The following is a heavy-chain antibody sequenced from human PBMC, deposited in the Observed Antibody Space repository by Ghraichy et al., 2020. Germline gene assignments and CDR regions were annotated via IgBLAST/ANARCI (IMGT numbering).Heavy chain of an antibody. CDR2: IDSEGSGI. D-gene: IGHD3-10*01. CDR1: GFSFSSYG. CDR3: AGDYFGPGTYFDYGMDV. J-gene: IGHJ6*01. V-gene: IGHV3-74*01. Sequence: LSLTCVASGFSFSSYGMNWVRQAPGKGLLWVSRIDSEGSGISYADSVEGRFTISRDNAESTVYLQMNSLRVEDTAVYYRAGDYFGPGTYFDYGMDVWGQGTTVIVSS.